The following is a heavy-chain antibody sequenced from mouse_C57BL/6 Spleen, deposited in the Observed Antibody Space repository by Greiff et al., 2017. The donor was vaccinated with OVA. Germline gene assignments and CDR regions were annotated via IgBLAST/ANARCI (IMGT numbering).Heavy chain of an antibody. Sequence: QVQLQQSGPELVKPGASVKISCKASGYSFTSYYIHWVKQRPGQGLEWIGWIYPGSGNTKYNEKFKGKATLTADTSSSTAYMQLSSLTSEDSAVYYCAREVDGYFDVWGTGTTVTVSS. CDR3: AREVDGYFDV. J-gene: IGHJ1*03. CDR1: GYSFTSYY. V-gene: IGHV1-66*01. D-gene: IGHD1-1*02. CDR2: IYPGSGNT.